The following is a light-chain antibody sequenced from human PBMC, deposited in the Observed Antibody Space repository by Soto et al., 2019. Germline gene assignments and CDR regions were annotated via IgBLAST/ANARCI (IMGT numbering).Light chain of an antibody. Sequence: QSVLTQPASVSGSPGQSITISCAGTISDIGGYNYVSWYQQHPGKAPKVMIYEVSNRPSGVSNRFSGSKSGNTASLTISGLQAEDEADYYCSSYTSSSTLYVFGSGTKLTVL. J-gene: IGLJ1*01. CDR2: EVS. CDR1: ISDIGGYNY. V-gene: IGLV2-14*01. CDR3: SSYTSSSTLYV.